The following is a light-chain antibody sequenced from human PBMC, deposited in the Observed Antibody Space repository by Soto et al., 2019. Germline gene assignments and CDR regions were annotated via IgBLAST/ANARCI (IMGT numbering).Light chain of an antibody. Sequence: DIQMTQSPSSLSASVGDRVTITCRASQNISSYLNWYQQKPRKAPKLLIYAASSLQSGVPSRFSGSGYRTNFTLTISSLQPEDFATYYCQQSYSTLWTCGQGTKVE. V-gene: IGKV1-39*01. CDR1: QNISSY. J-gene: IGKJ1*01. CDR3: QQSYSTLWT. CDR2: AAS.